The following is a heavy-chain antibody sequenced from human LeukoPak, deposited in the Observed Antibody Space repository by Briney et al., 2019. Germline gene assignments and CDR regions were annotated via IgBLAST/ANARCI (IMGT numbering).Heavy chain of an antibody. CDR3: ARERWLQPDY. D-gene: IGHD5-24*01. CDR1: GFTFSRYS. Sequence: GGSLRLSCAASGFTFSRYSMNWVRQAPGKGLEWVANIRGDGVTQYYVDSVKGRFTISRDNAKNSLFLQMNSLKAEDTAVYYCARERWLQPDYWGQGTLVTVSS. CDR2: IRGDGVTQ. V-gene: IGHV3-7*04. J-gene: IGHJ4*02.